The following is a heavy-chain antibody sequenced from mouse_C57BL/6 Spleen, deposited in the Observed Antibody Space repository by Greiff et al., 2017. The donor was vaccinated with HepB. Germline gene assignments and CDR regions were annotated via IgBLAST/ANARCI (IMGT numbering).Heavy chain of an antibody. CDR2: IDPSDSYT. CDR3: ARDYYGNYDLDY. J-gene: IGHJ2*01. Sequence: QVQLQQPGAELVMPGASVKLSCKASGYTFTSYWMHWVKQRPGQGLEWIGEIDPSDSYTNYNQKFKGKSTLTVDKSSSTAYIQLSSLTSDDSAVYYCARDYYGNYDLDYWGQGTTLTVSS. CDR1: GYTFTSYW. D-gene: IGHD2-1*01. V-gene: IGHV1-69*01.